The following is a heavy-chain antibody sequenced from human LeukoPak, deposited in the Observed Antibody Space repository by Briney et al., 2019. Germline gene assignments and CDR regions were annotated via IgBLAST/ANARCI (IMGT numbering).Heavy chain of an antibody. CDR1: GGSFSGYY. V-gene: IGHV4-59*10. CDR3: ARRAYFDAFDI. D-gene: IGHD2/OR15-2a*01. J-gene: IGHJ3*02. Sequence: SETLSLTCAVYGGSFSGYYWSWIRQPAGKGLEWIGRIYTSGSTNYNPSLKSRVTMSVDTSKNQFSLKLSSVAAADTAVYYCARRAYFDAFDIWGQGTMVTVSS. CDR2: IYTSGST.